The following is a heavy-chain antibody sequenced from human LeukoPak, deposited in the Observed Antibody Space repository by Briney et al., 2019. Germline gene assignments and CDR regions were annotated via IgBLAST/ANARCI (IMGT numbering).Heavy chain of an antibody. J-gene: IGHJ6*02. CDR1: GGTFSSYA. CDR3: AGDQLPNAYGMDV. CDR2: IIPIFGIA. D-gene: IGHD2-2*01. Sequence: SVKVSCKASGGTFSSYAISWVRQAPGQGLEWMGRIIPIFGIANYAQKFQGRVMITADKSTSTAYMELSSLRSEDTAVYYCAGDQLPNAYGMDVWGQGTTVTVSS. V-gene: IGHV1-69*04.